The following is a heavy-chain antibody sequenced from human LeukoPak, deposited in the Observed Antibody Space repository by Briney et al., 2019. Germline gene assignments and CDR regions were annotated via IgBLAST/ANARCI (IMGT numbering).Heavy chain of an antibody. CDR2: ISGSGGST. CDR3: AKDLVAAGTTRSNWFDP. CDR1: GFTFSSYA. J-gene: IGHJ5*02. V-gene: IGHV3-23*01. D-gene: IGHD6-13*01. Sequence: GGSLRLSCAASGFTFSSYAMSWVRQAPGKGLEWVSAISGSGGSTYYADSVKGRFTISRDNSKNTLYLQMNSLRAEDTAVYYCAKDLVAAGTTRSNWFDPWGQGTLVTVSS.